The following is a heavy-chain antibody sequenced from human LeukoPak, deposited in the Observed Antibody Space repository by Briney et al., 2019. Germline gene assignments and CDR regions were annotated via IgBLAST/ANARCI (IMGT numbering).Heavy chain of an antibody. D-gene: IGHD6-13*01. CDR1: GYTFTSYG. J-gene: IGHJ4*02. Sequence: GASVKVSCKASGYTFTSYGISWVRQAPGQGLEWMGWISAYNGNTNYAQKLQGRVTMTTDTSTSTAYMELRSLRSDDTAVYYCAREPTHSSSFSRIWGGPVNNFDYWGQGTLVTVSS. V-gene: IGHV1-18*01. CDR3: AREPTHSSSFSRIWGGPVNNFDY. CDR2: ISAYNGNT.